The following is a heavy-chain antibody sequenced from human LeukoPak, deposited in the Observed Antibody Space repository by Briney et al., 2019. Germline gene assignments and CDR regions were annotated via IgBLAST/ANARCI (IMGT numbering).Heavy chain of an antibody. CDR1: GYTFTGYY. J-gene: IGHJ4*02. CDR3: ARDGRGYYDFWSGLRQYYFDY. Sequence: ASVKVSCKASGYTFTGYYMHWVRQAPGQGLEWMGWINPNSGGTNYAQKFQGRVTMTRDTSISTAYMELGRLRSDDTAVYYCARDGRGYYDFWSGLRQYYFDYWGQGTLVTVSS. D-gene: IGHD3-3*01. V-gene: IGHV1-2*02. CDR2: INPNSGGT.